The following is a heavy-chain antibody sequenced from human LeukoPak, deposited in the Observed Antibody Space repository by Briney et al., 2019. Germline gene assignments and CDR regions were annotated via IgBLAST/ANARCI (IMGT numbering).Heavy chain of an antibody. CDR3: ARFGLAGHIYGSDY. Sequence: GESLKISFKGSGYSFTSYWIGWVRQIPGKGLEWMGIIYPGDSDTIYRPSFQGQVTISADKSISTAYLRWSSLKASDTAMYYCARFGLAGHIYGSDYWGQGTLVTVSS. CDR1: GYSFTSYW. J-gene: IGHJ4*02. CDR2: IYPGDSDT. V-gene: IGHV5-51*01. D-gene: IGHD3-10*01.